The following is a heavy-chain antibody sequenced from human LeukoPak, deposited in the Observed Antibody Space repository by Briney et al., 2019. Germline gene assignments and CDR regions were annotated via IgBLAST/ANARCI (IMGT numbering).Heavy chain of an antibody. V-gene: IGHV3-30*02. Sequence: PGGSLRLSCAASGFTFSSYGMHWVRQAPGKGLEWVSFIRYDGSNKYYADSVKVRFTISRDNSKNTLYLQMNSLRAEDTAVYYCARGMNYYDYVWGSLNYYYMDVWGKGTTVTISS. CDR3: ARGMNYYDYVWGSLNYYYMDV. CDR1: GFTFSSYG. J-gene: IGHJ6*03. CDR2: IRYDGSNK. D-gene: IGHD3-16*01.